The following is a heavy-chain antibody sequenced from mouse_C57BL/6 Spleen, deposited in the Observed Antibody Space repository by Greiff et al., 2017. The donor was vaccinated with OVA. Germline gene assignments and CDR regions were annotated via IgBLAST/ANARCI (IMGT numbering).Heavy chain of an antibody. V-gene: IGHV1-64*01. CDR1: GYTFTSYW. Sequence: VQLQQPGAELVKPGASVKLSCKASGYTFTSYWMHWVKQRPGQGLEWIGMIHPNSGSTNYNEKFKSKATLTVDKSSSTAYMQLSSLTSEDSAVYYCASYYGNAAWFAYWGQGTLVTVSA. CDR2: IHPNSGST. D-gene: IGHD2-1*01. CDR3: ASYYGNAAWFAY. J-gene: IGHJ3*01.